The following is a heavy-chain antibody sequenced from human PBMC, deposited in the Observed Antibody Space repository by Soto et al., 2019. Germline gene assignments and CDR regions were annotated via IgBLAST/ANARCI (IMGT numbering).Heavy chain of an antibody. CDR3: GRADSVVLSAALCTLVL. J-gene: IGHJ6*02. CDR1: GGTFSSYA. D-gene: IGHD2-15*01. V-gene: IGHV1-69*01. CDR2: IIPIFGTA. Sequence: QVQLVQSGAEVKKPGSSVKVSCKASGGTFSSYAISWVRQAPGQGLEWMGGIIPIFGTANYAQKFQGRVKMTADASTSTAYLELSRVRSADTAVYYCGRADSVVLSAALCTLVLWGQETKVAV.